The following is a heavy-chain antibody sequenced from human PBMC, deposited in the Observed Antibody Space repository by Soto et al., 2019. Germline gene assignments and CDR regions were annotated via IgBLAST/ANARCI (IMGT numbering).Heavy chain of an antibody. Sequence: QLQLQESGPGLVKPSETLSLTCSVSGDSISSSSYYWGWIRQPPGKGLEWIGTINYSGSTYYNPSLKSRVTISVGTSQNRSSLKVSSVTAADTAVYYCASLYGDYVPYWGQGILVSVSS. CDR2: INYSGST. V-gene: IGHV4-39*01. J-gene: IGHJ4*02. CDR1: GDSISSSSYY. D-gene: IGHD4-17*01. CDR3: ASLYGDYVPY.